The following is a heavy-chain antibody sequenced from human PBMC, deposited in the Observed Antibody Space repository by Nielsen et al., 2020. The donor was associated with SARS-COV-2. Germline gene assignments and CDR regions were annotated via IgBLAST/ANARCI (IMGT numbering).Heavy chain of an antibody. CDR2: ISYDGSNK. CDR1: GFTFSSYW. J-gene: IGHJ4*02. V-gene: IGHV3-30-3*01. Sequence: GGSLRLSCAASGFTFSSYWMHWVRQAPGKGLERVAVISYDGSNKYYADSVKGRFTISRDNSKNTLYLQMNSLRAEDTAVYYCARDDYWGQGTLVTVSS. CDR3: ARDDY.